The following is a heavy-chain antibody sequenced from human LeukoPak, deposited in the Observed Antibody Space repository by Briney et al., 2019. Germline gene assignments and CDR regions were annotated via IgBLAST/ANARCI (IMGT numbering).Heavy chain of an antibody. Sequence: ASVKVSCKASGYTFTGYYMHWVRQAPGQGLEWMGWINPNSGDTKYSQKFQGRVTMTRDTSISTAYMELSRLRSDDTAVYYCARTGDFDYWGQGSLVTVSS. D-gene: IGHD2-8*02. V-gene: IGHV1-2*02. CDR3: ARTGDFDY. CDR1: GYTFTGYY. J-gene: IGHJ4*02. CDR2: INPNSGDT.